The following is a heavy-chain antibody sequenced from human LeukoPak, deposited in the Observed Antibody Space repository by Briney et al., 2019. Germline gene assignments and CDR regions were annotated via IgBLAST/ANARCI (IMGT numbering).Heavy chain of an antibody. CDR1: GFTFSSYG. CDR3: AKDLGGGYGIFDY. V-gene: IGHV3-33*06. D-gene: IGHD5-12*01. Sequence: GGSLRLSCAASGFTFSSYGMDWVRQAPGKGLEWVAVIWYDGSNKYYADSVKGRFTISRDNSKNTLYLQMNSLRAEDTAVYYCAKDLGGGYGIFDYWGQGTLVTVSS. J-gene: IGHJ4*02. CDR2: IWYDGSNK.